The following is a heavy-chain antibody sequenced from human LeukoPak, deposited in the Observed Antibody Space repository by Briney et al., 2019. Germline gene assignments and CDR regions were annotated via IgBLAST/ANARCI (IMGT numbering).Heavy chain of an antibody. CDR3: AILRGGNY. CDR2: ITSSSSYT. CDR1: GFSFSDHY. Sequence: GGTLRLSCAASGFSFSDHYMTWIRQAPGKGLEWVSYITSSSSYTKYADSVKGRFTISRYNAKNSLYLQMNSLRAEDTAVYYCAILRGGNYWGQGTLVTVSS. V-gene: IGHV3-11*03. D-gene: IGHD3-10*01. J-gene: IGHJ4*02.